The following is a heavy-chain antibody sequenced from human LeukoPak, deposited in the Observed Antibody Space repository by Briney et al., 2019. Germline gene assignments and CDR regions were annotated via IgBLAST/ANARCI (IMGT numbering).Heavy chain of an antibody. CDR3: ARGLVDSSGYYPGDY. CDR2: MNPNSGNT. Sequence: ASVKVSCKASGYTFTSYDINWVRQATGQGLEWMGWMNPNSGNTGYAQKFQGRVTMTRNTFISTAYMELSSLRSEDTAVYYCARGLVDSSGYYPGDYWGQGTLVTVSS. V-gene: IGHV1-8*02. J-gene: IGHJ4*02. CDR1: GYTFTSYD. D-gene: IGHD3-22*01.